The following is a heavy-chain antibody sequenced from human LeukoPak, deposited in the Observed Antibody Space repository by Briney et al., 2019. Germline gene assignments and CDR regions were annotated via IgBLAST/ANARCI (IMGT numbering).Heavy chain of an antibody. CDR1: GFTFSSYE. CDR3: ARVEYDFWSGYSTY. Sequence: PGGSLRLSCAASGFTFSSYEMNWVRQAPGKGLEWVSYISSSGSTIYYADSVKGRFTISRDSAKNSLYLQMNSLRAEDTAVYYCARVEYDFWSGYSTYWGQGTLVTVSS. V-gene: IGHV3-48*03. CDR2: ISSSGSTI. J-gene: IGHJ4*02. D-gene: IGHD3-3*01.